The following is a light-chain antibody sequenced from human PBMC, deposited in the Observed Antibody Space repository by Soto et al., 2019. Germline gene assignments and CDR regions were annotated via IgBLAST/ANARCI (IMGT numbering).Light chain of an antibody. CDR2: KAS. V-gene: IGKV1-5*03. Sequence: DIQMTQSASTLSASVGDIVTINCRASQSISSWLAWYQQKPGKAPKLLIYKASTLESGVPSRFSGSGSGTEFTLIINNLQPDDSATYFCKQYNTYWMCGQGNKGAIK. CDR1: QSISSW. CDR3: KQYNTYWM. J-gene: IGKJ1*01.